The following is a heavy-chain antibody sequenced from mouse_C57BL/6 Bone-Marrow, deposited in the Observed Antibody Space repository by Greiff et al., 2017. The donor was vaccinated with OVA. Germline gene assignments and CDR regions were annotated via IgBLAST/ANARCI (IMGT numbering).Heavy chain of an antibody. J-gene: IGHJ4*01. D-gene: IGHD2-12*01. CDR3: APLTTQAPYLAMDY. CDR1: GYTFTSYW. V-gene: IGHV1-55*01. CDR2: IYPGSGST. Sequence: QVQLQQPGAELVKPGASVKMSCKASGYTFTSYWITWVKQRPGQGLEWIGDIYPGSGSTNYNEKFKSKATLTVDTSSSTAYMQLSSLTSEDSAVYYCAPLTTQAPYLAMDYWGQGTSVTVSS.